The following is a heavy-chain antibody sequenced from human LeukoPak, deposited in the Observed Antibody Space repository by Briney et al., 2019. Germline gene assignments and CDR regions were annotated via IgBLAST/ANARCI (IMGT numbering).Heavy chain of an antibody. CDR3: AGRPTGYSSGYIH. V-gene: IGHV3-23*01. CDR1: GFTFSSYA. D-gene: IGHD5-18*01. CDR2: ISGSAHKI. Sequence: GSLRLSCAASGFTFSSYAVSWVRQAPEKGLDWVSVISGSAHKIRYADSVKGRFTISRDNSENIVYLQMNNLRVEDTAVYYCAGRPTGYSSGYIHWGQGTLVTVSS. J-gene: IGHJ4*02.